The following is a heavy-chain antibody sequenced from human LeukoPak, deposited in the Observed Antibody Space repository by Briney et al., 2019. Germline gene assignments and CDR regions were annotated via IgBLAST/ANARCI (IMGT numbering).Heavy chain of an antibody. CDR1: GFTFSSYW. J-gene: IGHJ5*02. D-gene: IGHD4-17*01. CDR2: ISSDGSNT. CDR3: ARGVNGDSRFDP. Sequence: GGSLRLSCAASGFTFSSYWMHWVRQAPGKGLVWVSRISSDGSNTRYADSVKGRFTISRDNAKKTLYLQMNSLRDEDTAVYYCARGVNGDSRFDPWGQGTLVTVSS. V-gene: IGHV3-74*01.